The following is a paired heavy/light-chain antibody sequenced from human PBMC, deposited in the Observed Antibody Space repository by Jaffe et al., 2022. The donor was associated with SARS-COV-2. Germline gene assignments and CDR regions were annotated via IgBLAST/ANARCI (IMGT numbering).Heavy chain of an antibody. CDR2: IRSKTNSYAT. J-gene: IGHJ5*02. Sequence: EVQLVESGGGLVQPGGSLKLSCAASGFSFSGSAMHWVRQASGKGLEWVGRIRSKTNSYATAYTASVEGRFTISRDDSKNTAYLHMNSLKTEDTAVYYCTRLGGVEKGVEMATIGGNWFDPWGQGTLVTVSS. CDR3: TRLGGVEKGVEMATIGGNWFDP. D-gene: IGHD5-12*01. CDR1: GFSFSGSA. V-gene: IGHV3-73*01.
Light chain of an antibody. J-gene: IGKJ4*01. Sequence: DIQMTQSPSSLSASVGDRVTITCRASQGISNYLAWFQQKPGKAPKSLIYAASSLQSGVPSKFSGSGSGTDFTLTISSLQPEDFATYYCQQYNSYPLTFGGGTRVEIK. CDR2: AAS. V-gene: IGKV1-16*02. CDR3: QQYNSYPLT. CDR1: QGISNY.